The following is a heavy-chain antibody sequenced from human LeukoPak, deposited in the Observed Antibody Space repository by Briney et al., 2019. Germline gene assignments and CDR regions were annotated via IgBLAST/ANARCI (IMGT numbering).Heavy chain of an antibody. CDR3: ARSGSQRWLQLPSPFDY. CDR1: GFTVSSNY. CDR2: IYSGGST. D-gene: IGHD5-24*01. V-gene: IGHV3-66*01. J-gene: IGHJ4*02. Sequence: PGGSLRLSCAASGFTVSSNYMSWVRQAPGKGLEWVSVIYSGGSTYYADSVKGRFTISRDNSKNTLYLQMNSLRAEDTAVYYCARSGSQRWLQLPSPFDYWGQGTLVTVSS.